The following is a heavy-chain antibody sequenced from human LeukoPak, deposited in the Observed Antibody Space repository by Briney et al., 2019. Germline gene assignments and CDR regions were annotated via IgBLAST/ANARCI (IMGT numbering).Heavy chain of an antibody. Sequence: ASETLSLTCAVYGGSFSGYYWSWIRQPPGKGLEWVGEINHSGSTNYNQSLKSRVTISVDTSKNQFSLKLSSVTAADTAVYYCARGGGYYSNYFDYWGQGTLVTVSS. CDR1: GGSFSGYY. J-gene: IGHJ4*02. CDR2: INHSGST. D-gene: IGHD3-22*01. V-gene: IGHV4-34*01. CDR3: ARGGGYYSNYFDY.